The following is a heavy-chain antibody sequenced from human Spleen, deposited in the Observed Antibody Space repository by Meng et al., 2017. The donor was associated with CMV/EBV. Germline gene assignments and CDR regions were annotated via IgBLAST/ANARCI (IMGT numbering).Heavy chain of an antibody. D-gene: IGHD2-15*01. V-gene: IGHV3-9*03. J-gene: IGHJ6*02. CDR1: GFTFDDYA. CDR3: AKDMGSGGRYYYYGMDV. CDR2: ISWNSGSI. Sequence: SLKISCAASGFTFDDYAMHWVRQAPGKGLEWVSGISWNSGSIGYADSVKGRFTISRDNAKNSLYLQMNSLRAEDMALYYCAKDMGSGGRYYYYGMDVWGQGTTVTVSS.